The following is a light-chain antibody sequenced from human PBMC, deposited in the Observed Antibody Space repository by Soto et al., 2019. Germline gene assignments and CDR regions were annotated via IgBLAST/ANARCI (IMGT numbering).Light chain of an antibody. J-gene: IGKJ5*01. V-gene: IGKV1-9*01. Sequence: TQSPASLSVSPGERVTLSCRASQGISSFLAWYQQKPPKAPELLIYGASTLQSGVPSRFSGSGSGAEFTLTISSLQPEDFATYYCQQLNTYPITFAQGTRLEIK. CDR1: QGISSF. CDR3: QQLNTYPIT. CDR2: GAS.